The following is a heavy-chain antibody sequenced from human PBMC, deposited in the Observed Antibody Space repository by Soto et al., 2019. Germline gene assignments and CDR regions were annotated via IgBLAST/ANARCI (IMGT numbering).Heavy chain of an antibody. J-gene: IGHJ6*03. CDR1: GFTVSSNY. Sequence: PGGSLRLSCAASGFTVSSNYMSWVRQAPGKGLEWVSVIYSGGSTYYADSVKGRFTISRDNSKNTLYLQMNSLRAEDAAVYYCARDRIVRGVVYYMDVWGKGTTVTVSS. CDR3: ARDRIVRGVVYYMDV. V-gene: IGHV3-66*01. CDR2: IYSGGST. D-gene: IGHD3-10*01.